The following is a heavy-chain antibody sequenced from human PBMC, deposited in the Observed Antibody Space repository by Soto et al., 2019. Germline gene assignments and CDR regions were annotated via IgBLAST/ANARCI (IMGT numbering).Heavy chain of an antibody. CDR2: IWYDGSNQ. CDR3: ASITGTNAFDI. CDR1: GFSFSSSG. D-gene: IGHD3-10*01. Sequence: QVHLVESGGGVVQPGRSLRLSCLASGFSFSSSGMHWIRQPPGKGLEWLALIWYDGSNQIYLDSVKDRFTISRDNSKNTLCLQMNSLTVEDTAVYFCASITGTNAFDIWGQGTMVTVSS. V-gene: IGHV3-33*01. J-gene: IGHJ3*02.